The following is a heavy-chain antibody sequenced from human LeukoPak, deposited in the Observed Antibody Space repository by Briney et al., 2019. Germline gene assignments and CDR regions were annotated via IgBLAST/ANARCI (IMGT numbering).Heavy chain of an antibody. CDR3: AVAPGDY. CDR2: INPNTGDT. D-gene: IGHD2-21*01. Sequence: ASVKVSCKASGYTFTGYYMHWVRQAPGRGLEWMGWINPNTGDTHYAQKFQGRVTLTRDTSITTVYMELSRLTSDDTAIFYRAVAPGDYWGQGTLVTVSS. J-gene: IGHJ4*02. V-gene: IGHV1-2*02. CDR1: GYTFTGYY.